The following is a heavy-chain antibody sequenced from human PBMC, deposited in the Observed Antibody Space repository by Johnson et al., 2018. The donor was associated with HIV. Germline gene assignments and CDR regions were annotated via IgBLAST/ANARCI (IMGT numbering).Heavy chain of an antibody. D-gene: IGHD3-22*01. CDR2: ISYDGSNK. Sequence: QVQLVESGGGVVQPGRSLRLSCAASGFTFSSYAMHWVRQAPGKGLEWVAVISYDGSNKYYADSVKGRFPISRDNSKNTLYLQMNRLRADDTAVYYCAKTYYYDSSGSRAFDIWGQGTMVTVSS. CDR3: AKTYYYDSSGSRAFDI. CDR1: GFTFSSYA. J-gene: IGHJ3*02. V-gene: IGHV3-30*04.